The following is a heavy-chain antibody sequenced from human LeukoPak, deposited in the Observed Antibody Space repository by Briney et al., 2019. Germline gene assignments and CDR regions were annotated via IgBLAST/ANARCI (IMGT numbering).Heavy chain of an antibody. D-gene: IGHD3-3*01. Sequence: ASETLSLTCAVYGGSLSGYYWSWLRQPPGKGLEWIGEINHSGSTNYNPSLKSRVTISVDTSKNQFSLKLSSVTAADTAVYYCASRRRGSYYDFWSGYYTGGQGTLGTVSS. CDR2: INHSGST. CDR1: GGSLSGYY. V-gene: IGHV4-34*01. CDR3: ASRRRGSYYDFWSGYYT. J-gene: IGHJ4*02.